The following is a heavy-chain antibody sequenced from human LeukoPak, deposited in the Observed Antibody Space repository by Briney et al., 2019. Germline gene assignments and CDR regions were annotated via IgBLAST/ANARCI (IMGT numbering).Heavy chain of an antibody. J-gene: IGHJ4*02. Sequence: PGRSLRLSCAASGFTFDDYAMHWVRQAPGKSLEWVSSISFNSDNIGYTDSVKGRFTISRDNAKNSLYLQINSLRTEDTALYYCARGHSTVATYLDYWGQGTLVTVSS. CDR1: GFTFDDYA. D-gene: IGHD4-11*01. CDR3: ARGHSTVATYLDY. CDR2: ISFNSDNI. V-gene: IGHV3-9*01.